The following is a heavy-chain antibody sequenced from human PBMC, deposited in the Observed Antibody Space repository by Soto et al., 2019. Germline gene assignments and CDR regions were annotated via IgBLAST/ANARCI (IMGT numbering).Heavy chain of an antibody. D-gene: IGHD4-17*01. CDR3: AKRQYSGDYEENDAFDI. CDR2: ISFDGSFK. V-gene: IGHV3-30*18. Sequence: QVQLVESGGGVVQPGRSLTLSCAASGFTLSSFGIHWVRQAPGKGLEWVTFISFDGSFKYYADSVKGRFTISRDNSKNTVYLQMNSLRAEDTAVYFCAKRQYSGDYEENDAFDIWGRGTMVTVSS. CDR1: GFTLSSFG. J-gene: IGHJ3*02.